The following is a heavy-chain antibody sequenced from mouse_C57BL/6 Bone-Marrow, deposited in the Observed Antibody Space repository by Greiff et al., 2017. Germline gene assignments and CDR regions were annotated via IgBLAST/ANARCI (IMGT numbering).Heavy chain of an antibody. CDR2: ISDGGSYT. CDR3: ARTLLLRYLDY. J-gene: IGHJ2*01. V-gene: IGHV5-4*03. D-gene: IGHD1-1*01. CDR1: GFTFSSYA. Sequence: EVMLVESGGGLVKPGGSLKLSCAASGFTFSSYAMSWVRQTPEKRLEWVATISDGGSYTYYPDNVKGRFTISRDNAKNNLYLQMSHLKSEDTAMYYCARTLLLRYLDYWGQGTTLTVSS.